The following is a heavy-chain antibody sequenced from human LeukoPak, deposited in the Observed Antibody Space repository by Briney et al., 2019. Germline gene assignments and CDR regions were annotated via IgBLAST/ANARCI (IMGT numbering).Heavy chain of an antibody. CDR2: IYFSGST. V-gene: IGHV4-59*08. J-gene: IGHJ4*02. Sequence: SETLSLTCTVSGGSISSYYWSWIRQPPGKGLEWIGYIYFSGSTDSNSSLKSRVTISVDTSKNQISLKLSSVTAADTAVYYCARTYCRGGSCHFDYWGQGTLVTVSS. D-gene: IGHD2-15*01. CDR1: GGSISSYY. CDR3: ARTYCRGGSCHFDY.